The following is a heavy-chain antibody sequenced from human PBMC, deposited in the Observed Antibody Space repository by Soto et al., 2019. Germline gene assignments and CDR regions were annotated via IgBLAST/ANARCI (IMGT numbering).Heavy chain of an antibody. Sequence: ASVKVSCKASGYTFTSYGISWVRQAPGQGLEWMGWISAYNGNTNYAQKLQGRVTMTTDTSTSTAYMELRSLRSDDTAVYYCAREAPGGYCSSTSCCTDFYYYYGMDVWGQGTTVTVSS. CDR3: AREAPGGYCSSTSCCTDFYYYYGMDV. V-gene: IGHV1-18*01. D-gene: IGHD2-2*02. CDR2: ISAYNGNT. J-gene: IGHJ6*02. CDR1: GYTFTSYG.